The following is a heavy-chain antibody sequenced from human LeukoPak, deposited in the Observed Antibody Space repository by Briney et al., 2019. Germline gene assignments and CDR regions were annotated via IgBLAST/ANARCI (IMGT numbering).Heavy chain of an antibody. J-gene: IGHJ4*02. V-gene: IGHV4-59*08. CDR2: VYYSGST. D-gene: IGHD2-21*02. CDR1: GGSINNFY. CDR3: ARHSDSYTHFDY. Sequence: PSETLSFTCTVAGGSINNFYWNWIRQPPGKGLEWIGYVYYSGSTSYNPSLKSRVTISVDTSKSQFSLKLISVTAADTALYYCARHSDSYTHFDYWGLGTLVTVSS.